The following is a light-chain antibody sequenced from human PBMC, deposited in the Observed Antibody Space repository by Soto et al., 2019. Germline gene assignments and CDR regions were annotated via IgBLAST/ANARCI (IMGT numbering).Light chain of an antibody. Sequence: QSVRTQPASVSGSPGQSITISCTGTSSDVGGYNYVSWYQQHPGKAPKLMIYEVSNRPSGVSNRFSGSKSGNTASLTISGLQAEDEADYYCSSHRSGNTYVFGTGTKVTVL. CDR1: SSDVGGYNY. CDR3: SSHRSGNTYV. V-gene: IGLV2-14*01. J-gene: IGLJ1*01. CDR2: EVS.